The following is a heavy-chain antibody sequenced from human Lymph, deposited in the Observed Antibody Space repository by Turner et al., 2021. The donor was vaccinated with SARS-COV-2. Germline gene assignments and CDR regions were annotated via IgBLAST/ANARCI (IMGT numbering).Heavy chain of an antibody. CDR3: ARGFDY. CDR2: IYYSGST. CDR1: GDSISNYY. Sequence: QVQLQESGPGLVKPSETLSLTCTVSGDSISNYYWSWIRQPPGKGLEWIGYIYYSGSTNYNPFLKGRVTISVDTSKNHFSLKLSSVTAADTAVYYCARGFDYWGQGTLVTVSS. J-gene: IGHJ4*02. V-gene: IGHV4-59*01.